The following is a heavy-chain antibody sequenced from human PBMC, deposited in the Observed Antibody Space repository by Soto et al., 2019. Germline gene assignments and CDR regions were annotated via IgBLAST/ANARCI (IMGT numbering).Heavy chain of an antibody. J-gene: IGHJ5*02. CDR1: GDSFNSDEHY. CDR2: IFNTGNT. CDR3: VRGYGGYGYPNANWFDP. Sequence: SETLSLTCTVSGDSFNSDEHYWSWVRQPPGRGLEWLGYIFNTGNTYYNPSLKSRVSISIDTSKKQISLNLASVSAADTALYYCVRGYGGYGYPNANWFDPWGQGTLVTVSS. D-gene: IGHD4-17*01. V-gene: IGHV4-30-4*01.